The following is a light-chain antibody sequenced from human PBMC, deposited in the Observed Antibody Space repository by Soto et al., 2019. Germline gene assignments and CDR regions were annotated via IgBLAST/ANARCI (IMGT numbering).Light chain of an antibody. Sequence: QLVLTQSPYASASLGASVKLTCTLSSGHSSYAIAWHQQHPEKGPRYLLKLNSAGSHSKGDGIPDRFSGSSSGAERDLTISSLQSEDEADYYCQTGGTGIQVFGGGTQLTVL. CDR3: QTGGTGIQV. V-gene: IGLV4-69*01. J-gene: IGLJ2*01. CDR1: SGHSSYA. CDR2: LNSAGSH.